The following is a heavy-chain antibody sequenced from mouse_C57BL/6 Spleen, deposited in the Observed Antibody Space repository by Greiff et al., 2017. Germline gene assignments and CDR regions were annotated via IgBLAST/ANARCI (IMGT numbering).Heavy chain of an antibody. CDR2: INPNNGGT. CDR1: GYTFTDYY. V-gene: IGHV1-26*01. CDR3: ARTTSSYYFDY. Sequence: VQLKQSGPELVKPGASVKISCKASGYTFTDYYMNWVKQSHGKSLEWIGDINPNNGGTSYNQKFKGKATLTVDKSSSTAYMELRSLTSEDSAVYYCARTTSSYYFDYWGQGTTLTVSS. J-gene: IGHJ2*01. D-gene: IGHD1-1*01.